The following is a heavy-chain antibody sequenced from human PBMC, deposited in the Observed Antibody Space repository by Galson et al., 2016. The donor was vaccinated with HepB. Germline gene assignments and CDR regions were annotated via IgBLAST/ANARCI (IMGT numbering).Heavy chain of an antibody. V-gene: IGHV3-30-3*01. CDR2: ISFDGSNN. CDR1: GFTFSSYA. Sequence: SLRLSCAASGFTFSSYAMHWVRQAPGKGLEWVAVISFDGSNNFYADAVKGRYTISSNTSKNTLYLQMNSLRAEDTAVYYCARDDDYVWGTYRYTRTVPQYYFDYWGQGTLVTVSS. J-gene: IGHJ4*02. CDR3: ARDDDYVWGTYRYTRTVPQYYFDY. D-gene: IGHD3-16*02.